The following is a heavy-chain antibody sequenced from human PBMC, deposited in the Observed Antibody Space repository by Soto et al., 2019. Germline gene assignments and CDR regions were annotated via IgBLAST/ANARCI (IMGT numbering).Heavy chain of an antibody. D-gene: IGHD5-18*01. V-gene: IGHV5-10-1*01. Sequence: PGESLKISCKGSVYSFTSYWISWVRQMPGKGLEWMGRIDPSDSYTNYSPSFQGHVTISADKSISTAYLQWSSLKASDTAMYYCAGRGVDSYGRKSDYWGQGTLVTVSS. CDR3: AGRGVDSYGRKSDY. CDR2: IDPSDSYT. J-gene: IGHJ4*02. CDR1: VYSFTSYW.